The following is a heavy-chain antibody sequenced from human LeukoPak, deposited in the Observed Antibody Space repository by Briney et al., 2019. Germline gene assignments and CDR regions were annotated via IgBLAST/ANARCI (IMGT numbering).Heavy chain of an antibody. CDR3: AREGSGSYSSYYGMDV. V-gene: IGHV1-3*01. CDR2: INAGNGNT. J-gene: IGHJ6*02. D-gene: IGHD3-10*01. CDR1: GYTFTSYA. Sequence: ASVKVSCKASGYTFTSYAMHWVRQAPGQRLEWMGWINAGNGNTKYSQKLQGRVTMTTDTSTSTAYMELRSLRSDDTAVYYCAREGSGSYSSYYGMDVWGQGTTVTVSS.